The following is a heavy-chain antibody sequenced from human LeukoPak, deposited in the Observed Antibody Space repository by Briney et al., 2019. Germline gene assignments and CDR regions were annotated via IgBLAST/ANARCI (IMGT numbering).Heavy chain of an antibody. CDR3: ARVGWELLGPFDH. J-gene: IGHJ4*02. D-gene: IGHD1-26*01. CDR2: INHSGST. CDR1: GGSFSGYY. Sequence: PSETLSLTCAVYGGSFSGYYWSWIRQPPGKGLEWIGEINHSGSTYYNPSLKSRVTISVDRSKNQFSLKLRSVIAADTAVYYCARVGWELLGPFDHWGQGTLVTVSS. V-gene: IGHV4-34*01.